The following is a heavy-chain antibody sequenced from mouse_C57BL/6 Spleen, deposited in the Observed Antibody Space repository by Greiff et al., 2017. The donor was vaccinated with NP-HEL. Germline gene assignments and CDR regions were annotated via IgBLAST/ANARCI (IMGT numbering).Heavy chain of an antibody. J-gene: IGHJ3*01. CDR1: GYAFSSSW. Sequence: QVQLQQSGPELVKPGASVKISCKASGYAFSSSWMNWVKQRPGKGLEWIGRIYPGDGDTNYNGKFKGKATLTADKSSSTAYMQLSSLTSEDSAVYFCARGTIYYGYDVGFAYWGQGTLVTVSA. V-gene: IGHV1-82*01. D-gene: IGHD2-2*01. CDR2: IYPGDGDT. CDR3: ARGTIYYGYDVGFAY.